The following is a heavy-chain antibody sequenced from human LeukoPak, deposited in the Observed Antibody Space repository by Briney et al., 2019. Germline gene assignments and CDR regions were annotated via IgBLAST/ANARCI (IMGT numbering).Heavy chain of an antibody. Sequence: KPGASAKVSCKASGYTFTGYYMHWVRQAPGQGLEWMGWINPNSGGTNYAQKFQGRVTMTRDTSISTAYMELSRLRSDDTAVYYCARAWSRRDYYYYMDVWGKGTTVTVSS. V-gene: IGHV1-2*02. J-gene: IGHJ6*03. CDR2: INPNSGGT. D-gene: IGHD3-3*01. CDR3: ARAWSRRDYYYYMDV. CDR1: GYTFTGYY.